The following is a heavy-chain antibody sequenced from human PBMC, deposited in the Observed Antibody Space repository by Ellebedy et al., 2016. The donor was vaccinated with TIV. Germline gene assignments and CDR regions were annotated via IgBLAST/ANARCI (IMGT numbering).Heavy chain of an antibody. CDR1: GYSFSDYG. CDR3: ATDSRYSYGYRFNF. J-gene: IGHJ4*02. D-gene: IGHD5-18*01. CDR2: IIPILGRP. V-gene: IGHV1-69*04. Sequence: ASVKVSCKASGYSFSDYGINWVRQAPGQGLEWMGRIIPILGRPDYAQSFQGRVTINADKSTGTPYLELSSLRSEDTAVYYCATDSRYSYGYRFNFWGQGTLVIVSS.